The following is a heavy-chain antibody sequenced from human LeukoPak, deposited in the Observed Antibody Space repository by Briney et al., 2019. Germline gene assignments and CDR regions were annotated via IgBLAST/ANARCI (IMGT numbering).Heavy chain of an antibody. V-gene: IGHV3-21*01. CDR1: GFTFSSYS. J-gene: IGHJ4*02. Sequence: GGSLRLSCAASGFTFSSYSMNWVRQAPGKGLEWVSSISSSSSYIYYADSVKGRFTISRDNAKNSLYLQMNSLRAEDTAVYYCARGNTAMVTSGLDYWGQGTLVTVSS. CDR3: ARGNTAMVTSGLDY. D-gene: IGHD5-18*01. CDR2: ISSSSSYI.